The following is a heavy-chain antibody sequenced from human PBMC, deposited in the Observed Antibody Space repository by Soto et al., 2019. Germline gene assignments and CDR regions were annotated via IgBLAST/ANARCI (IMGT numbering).Heavy chain of an antibody. D-gene: IGHD3-3*01. V-gene: IGHV3-9*01. CDR1: GFTFHDYA. CDR3: AKGGHDFWSGCWQ. CDR2: TSWSGDNT. J-gene: IGHJ1*01. Sequence: EVQLVESGGGLVQPGGSLRLSCAASGFTFHDYAMHWVRQAPGKGPERVSSTSWSGDNTGYADSVKGRFTLSRDNAKDYLYRQMNSLGAEDTAFYYCAKGGHDFWSGCWQWVQCTLVTVSS.